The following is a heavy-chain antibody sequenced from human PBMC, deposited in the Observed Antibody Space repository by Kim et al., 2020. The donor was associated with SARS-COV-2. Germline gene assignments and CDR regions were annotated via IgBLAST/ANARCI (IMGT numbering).Heavy chain of an antibody. CDR1: GFTFDDYA. Sequence: GGSLRLSCAASGFTFDDYAMHWVRQAPGKGLEWVSGISWNSGSIGYADSVKGRFTISRDNAKNSLYLQMNSLRAEDTALYYCAKGGRDYDILTGYYKAFDYWGQGTLVTVSS. CDR3: AKGGRDYDILTGYYKAFDY. V-gene: IGHV3-9*01. D-gene: IGHD3-9*01. CDR2: ISWNSGSI. J-gene: IGHJ4*02.